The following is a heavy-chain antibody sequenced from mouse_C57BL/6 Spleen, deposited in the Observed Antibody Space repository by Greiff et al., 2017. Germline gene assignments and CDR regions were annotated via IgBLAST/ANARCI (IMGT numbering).Heavy chain of an antibody. J-gene: IGHJ4*01. CDR3: ARTVNSVGGMDY. D-gene: IGHD3-1*01. V-gene: IGHV1-50*01. CDR2: IDPSDSYT. CDR1: GYTFTSYW. Sequence: QVQLQQPGAELVKPGASVKLSCKASGYTFTSYWMQWVKQRPGQGLEWIGEIDPSDSYTNYNQKFKGKATWTVDTSSSTAYMQLSSLTSEDTAVYYCARTVNSVGGMDYWGQGTSVTVSA.